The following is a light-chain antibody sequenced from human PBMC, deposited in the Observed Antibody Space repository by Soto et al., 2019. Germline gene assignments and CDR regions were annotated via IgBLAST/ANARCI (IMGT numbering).Light chain of an antibody. CDR3: GTWDSSLSAV. CDR1: SSNIGNNY. CDR2: DNN. V-gene: IGLV1-51*01. J-gene: IGLJ2*01. Sequence: QSVLTQPPSVSAAPGQKVTTSCSGSSSNIGNNYVSWYQQLPGTAPKLLIYDNNKRPSGIPDRFSGSKSGTSATLGITGLQTGDEAYYYCGTWDSSLSAVFGGGTKLTVL.